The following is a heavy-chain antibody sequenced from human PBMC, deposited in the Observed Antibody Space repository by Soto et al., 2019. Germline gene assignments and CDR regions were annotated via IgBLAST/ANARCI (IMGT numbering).Heavy chain of an antibody. CDR3: ASRGDYYDT. Sequence: EVQLVESGGGLVQPGVSLRLSCAASGFTFSTYWMTWVRQAPGKGLEWVANIKQDGSDKYYVDSVEGRFTISRDNAKNSLYLQMDSLRAEETAVYYCASRGDYYDTWGQGTLVTVSS. CDR1: GFTFSTYW. D-gene: IGHD3-22*01. J-gene: IGHJ5*02. CDR2: IKQDGSDK. V-gene: IGHV3-7*01.